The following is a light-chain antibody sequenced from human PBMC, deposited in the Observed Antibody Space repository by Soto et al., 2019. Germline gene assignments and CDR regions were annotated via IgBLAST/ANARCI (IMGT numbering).Light chain of an antibody. J-gene: IGLJ3*02. CDR3: QLWNSSSAQGV. CDR1: NIGINA. CDR2: YDS. V-gene: IGLV3-21*04. Sequence: SSELTQPPSVSVAPEKTATITCGGDNIGINAVHWYQQKPGQAPLLVVYYDSDRPSGIPERFSGSSSGNTATLTISRVEAGDEADYYCQLWNSSSAQGVFGGGTKLTVL.